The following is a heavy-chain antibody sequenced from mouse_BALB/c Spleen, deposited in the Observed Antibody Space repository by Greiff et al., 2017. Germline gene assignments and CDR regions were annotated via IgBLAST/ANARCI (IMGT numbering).Heavy chain of an antibody. V-gene: IGHV1-37*01. J-gene: IGHJ4*01. CDR3: GKSYYGSSYYYAMDY. D-gene: IGHD1-1*01. CDR1: GYSFTAYF. Sequence: EVQLQQSGPELVKPGASVKMSCKASGYSFTAYFMNWVKQSHGKSLEWIGRINPYNGDTFYNQKFKGKATLTVDKSSTTAHMELLSLTSEDSAVYYCGKSYYGSSYYYAMDYWGQGTSVTVSS. CDR2: INPYNGDT.